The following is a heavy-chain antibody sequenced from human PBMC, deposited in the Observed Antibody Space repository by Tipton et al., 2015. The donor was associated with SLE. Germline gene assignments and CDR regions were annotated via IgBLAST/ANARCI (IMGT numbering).Heavy chain of an antibody. CDR2: ITADGYNT. J-gene: IGHJ4*02. CDR1: RFSFSNSD. Sequence: SLRLSCAASRFSFSNSDMTWVRQAPGKGLEWVSSITADGYNTYYADSVKGRFTISRDNSKNTLYPQMNSPRAEDTAVYSCAKGGISSTGLPYCGRGSLVTVSS. D-gene: IGHD6-13*01. V-gene: IGHV3-23*01. CDR3: AKGGISSTGLPY.